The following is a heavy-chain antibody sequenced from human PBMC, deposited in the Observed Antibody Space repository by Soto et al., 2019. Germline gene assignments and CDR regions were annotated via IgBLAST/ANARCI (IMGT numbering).Heavy chain of an antibody. Sequence: SETLSLTCTVSGGSISSSSYYWGWIHQPPGKGLEWIGSIYYSGSTYYNPSLKSRVTISVDTSKNQFALKLSSVTAADTAVYYCARLPGIAAVWYFDYWGQGTLVTVSS. CDR1: GGSISSSSYY. J-gene: IGHJ4*02. D-gene: IGHD6-13*01. V-gene: IGHV4-39*01. CDR3: ARLPGIAAVWYFDY. CDR2: IYYSGST.